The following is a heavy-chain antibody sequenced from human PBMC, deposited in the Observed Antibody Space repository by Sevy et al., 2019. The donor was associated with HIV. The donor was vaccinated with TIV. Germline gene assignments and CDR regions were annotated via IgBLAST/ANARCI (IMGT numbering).Heavy chain of an antibody. J-gene: IGHJ4*01. D-gene: IGHD6-19*01. CDR2: IYYTGST. CDR1: GDSISSNNFY. Sequence: SETLSLTCTVSGDSISSNNFYWGWVRQPPEKGLELIGSIYYTGSTYYNPSLKSRVTISVDTSKNQFSLKLTSVTAADTAVYYCAREAVALDYWGQGTLVTVSS. V-gene: IGHV4-39*02. CDR3: AREAVALDY.